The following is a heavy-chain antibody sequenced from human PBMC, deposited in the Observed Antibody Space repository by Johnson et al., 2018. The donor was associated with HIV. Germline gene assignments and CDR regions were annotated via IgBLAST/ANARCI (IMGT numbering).Heavy chain of an antibody. CDR1: GFTFSSYA. V-gene: IGHV3-30*14. CDR3: ATGHSSGWYRDAFDI. CDR2: ISYDGSNK. Sequence: QVQLMESGGGVVQPGRSLRLSCAASGFTFSSYAMHWVRQAPGKGLEWVAVISYDGSNKYYADSVKGRFTISRDNSKFTLYLQMNSLRAEDTAVYYCATGHSSGWYRDAFDIWGQGTMVTVSS. J-gene: IGHJ3*02. D-gene: IGHD6-19*01.